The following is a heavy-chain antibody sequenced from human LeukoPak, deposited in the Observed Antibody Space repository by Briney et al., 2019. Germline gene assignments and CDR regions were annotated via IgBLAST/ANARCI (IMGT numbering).Heavy chain of an antibody. J-gene: IGHJ4*02. CDR2: IYYTGST. V-gene: IGHV4-59*01. CDR1: LGSLSSYF. Sequence: SETLSLTCTFSLGSLSSYFWSWIRQPPGKGLEWIGYIYYTGSTNYNPSLKGRVTISLDTSKNHFSLRLSSVTAADTAVYYCARNTCSGGSCFLHFWGQGTLVTVSS. D-gene: IGHD2-15*01. CDR3: ARNTCSGGSCFLHF.